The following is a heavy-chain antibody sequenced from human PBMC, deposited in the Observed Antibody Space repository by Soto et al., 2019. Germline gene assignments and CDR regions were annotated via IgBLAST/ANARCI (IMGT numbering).Heavy chain of an antibody. V-gene: IGHV4-59*08. D-gene: IGHD3-10*01. CDR2: IYYSGST. Sequence: SETLSLTCTVSGGSISSYYWSWIRQPPGKGLEWVGYIYYSGSTNYNPSPKSRVTISVDTSKNQFCLKLSYVAASDTAVYYCARHRRTGCIDYWGQGTLVTVSS. CDR3: ARHRRTGCIDY. CDR1: GGSISSYY. J-gene: IGHJ4*02.